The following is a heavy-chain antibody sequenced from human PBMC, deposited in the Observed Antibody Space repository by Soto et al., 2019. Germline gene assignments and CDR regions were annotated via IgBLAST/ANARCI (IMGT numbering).Heavy chain of an antibody. Sequence: KTSETLSLTCAVSGGSISSGGYSWSWIRQPPGKGLEWIGYIYHSGSTYYNPSLKSRVTISVDRSKNQFSLKLSSVTAADTAVYYCARGGYCSGGSCYLRWFDPWGQGTLVTVSS. D-gene: IGHD2-15*01. J-gene: IGHJ5*02. V-gene: IGHV4-30-2*01. CDR3: ARGGYCSGGSCYLRWFDP. CDR1: GGSISSGGYS. CDR2: IYHSGST.